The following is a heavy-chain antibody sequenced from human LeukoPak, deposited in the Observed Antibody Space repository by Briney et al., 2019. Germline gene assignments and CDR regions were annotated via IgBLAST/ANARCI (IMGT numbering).Heavy chain of an antibody. J-gene: IGHJ4*02. D-gene: IGHD5-24*01. V-gene: IGHV1-69*13. Sequence: SVKVSCKASGGTFSSYAISWVRQAPGQGLEWMGGIIPTFGTANYAQKFQGRVTITADESTSTAYMELSSLRSEDTAVYYCARDRRDGYKYYFDYWGQGTLVTVSS. CDR1: GGTFSSYA. CDR2: IIPTFGTA. CDR3: ARDRRDGYKYYFDY.